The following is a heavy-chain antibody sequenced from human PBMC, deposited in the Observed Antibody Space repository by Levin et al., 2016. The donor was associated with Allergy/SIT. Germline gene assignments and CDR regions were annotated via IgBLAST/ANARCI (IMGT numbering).Heavy chain of an antibody. CDR3: ARDYYDILTHYYPSFDY. D-gene: IGHD3-9*01. Sequence: GGSLRLSCAASGFTFNDYYMSWIRQAPGKGLEWISFIDSGGHNTDYADSVKGRFTISRDNARNLLFLQMNSLRAEDTAVYYCARDYYDILTHYYPSFDYWGQGTLVTVSS. J-gene: IGHJ4*02. CDR2: IDSGGHNT. V-gene: IGHV3-11*05. CDR1: GFTFNDYY.